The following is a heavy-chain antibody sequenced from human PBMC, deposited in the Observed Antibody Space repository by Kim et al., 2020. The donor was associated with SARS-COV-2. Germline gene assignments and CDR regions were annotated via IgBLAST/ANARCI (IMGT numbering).Heavy chain of an antibody. V-gene: IGHV1-46*01. CDR2: ITPSDGTT. D-gene: IGHD2-2*01. Sequence: ASVKVSCKASGYTFSNYYMHWVRQAPGQGLEWMGVITPSDGTTTYAQRFQGRVTMTRDTSTTTVYMELSSLTSEDTAVYYCAREFGGAGTSCHAYWGQGTLVTVSS. CDR3: AREFGGAGTSCHAY. J-gene: IGHJ4*02. CDR1: GYTFSNYY.